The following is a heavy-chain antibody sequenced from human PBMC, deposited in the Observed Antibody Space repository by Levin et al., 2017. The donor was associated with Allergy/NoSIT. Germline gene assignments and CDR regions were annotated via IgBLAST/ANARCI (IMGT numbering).Heavy chain of an antibody. V-gene: IGHV3-11*05. J-gene: IGHJ4*02. CDR2: ISRGNSYT. D-gene: IGHD3-10*01. Sequence: GEGLEWVSYISRGNSYTNYLDSVKGRFTISRDNAKNSLYLQMNSLRAEDTAIYYCARGRVPNDYWGQGTLVTVSS. CDR3: ARGRVPNDY.